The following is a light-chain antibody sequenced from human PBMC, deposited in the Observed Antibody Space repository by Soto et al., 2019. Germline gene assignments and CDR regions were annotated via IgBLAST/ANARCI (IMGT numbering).Light chain of an antibody. CDR1: QSVSSY. CDR2: DAS. V-gene: IGKV3-11*01. CDR3: QHRSNWLA. J-gene: IGKJ4*01. Sequence: EIVLTQSPATLSLSPGERATLSCRASQSVSSYLAWYQQKPGQAPRLLIYDASNRATGIPARFSGSGSGTDFTLTITSLKPEDFAVYYCQHRSNWLAFGGGTKVEIK.